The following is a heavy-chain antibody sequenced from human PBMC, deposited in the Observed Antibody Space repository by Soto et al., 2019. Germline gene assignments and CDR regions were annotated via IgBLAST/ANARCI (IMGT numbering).Heavy chain of an antibody. V-gene: IGHV3-30*18. Sequence: GGSLRLSCAASGFTFSSYGMHWVRQAPGKGLEWVAVISYDGSNKYYADSVKGRFTISRDNSKNTLYLQMNSLRAEDTAVYYCAKTKASAAAGTRGEYYYYYGMVVWGQGTTVTVSS. CDR2: ISYDGSNK. CDR1: GFTFSSYG. CDR3: AKTKASAAAGTRGEYYYYYGMVV. D-gene: IGHD6-13*01. J-gene: IGHJ6*02.